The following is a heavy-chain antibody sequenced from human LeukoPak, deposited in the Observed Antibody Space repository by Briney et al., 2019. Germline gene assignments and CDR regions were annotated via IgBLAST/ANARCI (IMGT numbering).Heavy chain of an antibody. Sequence: PSETLSLTCTVSGGSISSYYWSWIRQPPGKGLEWIGYIYYSGSTNYNPSLKSRVTISEDTSKNQFSLSLRSVTAADTAVYYCARQHSSGYHDYWGQGTLVTVSS. D-gene: IGHD3-22*01. CDR2: IYYSGST. V-gene: IGHV4-59*08. CDR3: ARQHSSGYHDY. J-gene: IGHJ4*02. CDR1: GGSISSYY.